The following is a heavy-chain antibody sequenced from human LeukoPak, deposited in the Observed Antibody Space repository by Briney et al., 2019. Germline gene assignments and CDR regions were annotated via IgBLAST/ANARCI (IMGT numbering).Heavy chain of an antibody. CDR2: INHSGST. Sequence: SETLSLTCAVYGGSFSGYYWSWIRQPPEKGLEWTGEINHSGSTNYNPSLKSRVTISVDTSKNQFSLKLSSVTAADTAVYYCARGVPLGHDYYDSSGYYPTRPNYFDYWGQGTLVTVSS. V-gene: IGHV4-34*01. J-gene: IGHJ4*02. CDR1: GGSFSGYY. D-gene: IGHD3-22*01. CDR3: ARGVPLGHDYYDSSGYYPTRPNYFDY.